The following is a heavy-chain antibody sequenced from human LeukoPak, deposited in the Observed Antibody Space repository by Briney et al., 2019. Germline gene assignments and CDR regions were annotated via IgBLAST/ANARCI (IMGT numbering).Heavy chain of an antibody. V-gene: IGHV4-4*07. Sequence: PSGTLSLTCTVSGGSISNYYYSWIRQPAGKGLEWIGRIYGGGSANYNPSLKSRVTTSVDRSKNQFSLKLSSVTAADTAVYYCVRDRDTVTGPVFDPWGQGTLVTVSS. CDR3: VRDRDTVTGPVFDP. CDR1: GGSISNYY. D-gene: IGHD4-17*01. CDR2: IYGGGSA. J-gene: IGHJ5*02.